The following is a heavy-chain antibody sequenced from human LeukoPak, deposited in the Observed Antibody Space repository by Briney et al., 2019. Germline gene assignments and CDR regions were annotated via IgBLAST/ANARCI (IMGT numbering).Heavy chain of an antibody. V-gene: IGHV3-21*01. Sequence: GGSLRLSCAASGFTFSSYSMNWVRQAPGKGLEWVSSISSSSSFIYYADSLKGRFTISRDNAKNSLYLQMNSLRAEDTAVYYCASTYYYVSSGYSPEYWGQGTLVTVSS. CDR1: GFTFSSYS. CDR3: ASTYYYVSSGYSPEY. J-gene: IGHJ4*02. CDR2: ISSSSSFI. D-gene: IGHD3-22*01.